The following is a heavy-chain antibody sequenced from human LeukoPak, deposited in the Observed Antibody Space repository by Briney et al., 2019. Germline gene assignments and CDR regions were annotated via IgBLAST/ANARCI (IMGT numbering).Heavy chain of an antibody. D-gene: IGHD3-16*01. CDR2: IYPGDSDT. CDR3: ARGVGGKQFDF. CDR1: GYSITSYW. V-gene: IGHV5-51*01. Sequence: GESLKISCKSSGYSITSYWIGWVRQMPGKGLEWMGIIYPGDSDTRYSPSFQGQVNISADNSTAYLQWSSLKASDTAMYYCARGVGGKQFDFWGQGTLVTVSS. J-gene: IGHJ4*02.